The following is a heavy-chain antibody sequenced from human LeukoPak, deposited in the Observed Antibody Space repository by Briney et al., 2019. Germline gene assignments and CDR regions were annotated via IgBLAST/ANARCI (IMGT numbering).Heavy chain of an antibody. CDR3: ARVHYYVSVFDY. CDR1: GYTFTSYG. CDR2: ISAYNGNT. V-gene: IGHV1-18*01. D-gene: IGHD3-22*01. J-gene: IGHJ4*02. Sequence: ASVKVSCKASGYTFTSYGISWVRQAPGQGLEWMGWISAYNGNTNYAQKLQGRVTMTTDTSTSTAYMELRSLRSDDTAVYYRARVHYYVSVFDYWGQGTLVTVSS.